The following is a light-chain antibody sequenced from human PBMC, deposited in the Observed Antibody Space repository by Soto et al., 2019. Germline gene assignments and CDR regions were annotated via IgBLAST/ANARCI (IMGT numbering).Light chain of an antibody. CDR2: DVS. Sequence: QSALTQPASVSGSPGQSITISCTGTSSGVGGYNYVSWYQQHPGTPPKLIIYDVSNRPSGASNRFSGSKSGNTDPLTICGRQAEDEADYYCSSYTSSSTLVFGGGTKLTVL. V-gene: IGLV2-14*03. CDR3: SSYTSSSTLV. CDR1: SSGVGGYNY. J-gene: IGLJ2*01.